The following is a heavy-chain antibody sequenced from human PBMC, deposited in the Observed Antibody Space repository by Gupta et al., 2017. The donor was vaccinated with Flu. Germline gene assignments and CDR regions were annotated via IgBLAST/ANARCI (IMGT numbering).Heavy chain of an antibody. CDR2: ISHDGSNY. D-gene: IGHD5-24*01. CDR1: GLSLSNRG. CDR3: AKDWRWDNNNYGMNV. J-gene: IGHJ6*02. Sequence: QERGVEAGGGVVQPGSSVTLSCAAIGLSLSNRGMHWAGQSPGRGLGGGAVISHDGSNYYHADSVKGRFTISRYNSRNTLYLQMSSLRTEVTAMYYWAKDWRWDNNNYGMNVWGQGTAVTVSS. V-gene: IGHV3-30*18.